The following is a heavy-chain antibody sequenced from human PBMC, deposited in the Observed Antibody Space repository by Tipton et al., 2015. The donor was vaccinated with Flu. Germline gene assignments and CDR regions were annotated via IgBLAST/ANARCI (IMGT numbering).Heavy chain of an antibody. CDR2: ICPGSP. J-gene: IGHJ2*01. CDR3: ARSEGISVAGSALWYFDL. D-gene: IGHD6-19*01. Sequence: TLSLTCSVSGGSIGSPYCWGWVRQPPGKGLEWIANICPGSPYYNPSLKSRVTILIDTSKNRFSLKLSSVTAADTAVFYCARSEGISVAGSALWYFDLWGRGTPVTVSS. CDR1: GGSIGSPYC. V-gene: IGHV4-38-2*01.